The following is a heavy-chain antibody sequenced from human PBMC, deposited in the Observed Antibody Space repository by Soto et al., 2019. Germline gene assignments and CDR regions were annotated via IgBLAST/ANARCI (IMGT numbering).Heavy chain of an antibody. CDR3: ARGGVSTRTFDY. Sequence: GESLKISCKGSGYNFAGYWIAWVRQMPGKGLELMGIIYPSDSDTRYRPSFQGQVTISADESISSAYLQWSSLRASDTAMYYCARGGVSTRTFDYWGQGTPVTVSS. J-gene: IGHJ4*02. V-gene: IGHV5-51*01. CDR2: IYPSDSDT. D-gene: IGHD3-3*01. CDR1: GYNFAGYW.